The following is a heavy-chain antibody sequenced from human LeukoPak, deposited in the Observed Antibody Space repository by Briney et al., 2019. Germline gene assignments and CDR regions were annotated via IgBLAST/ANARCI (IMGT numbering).Heavy chain of an antibody. D-gene: IGHD3-16*02. CDR1: GFTFSSYA. Sequence: PGGSLRLSCAASGFTFSSYAMHWVRQAPGKGPEWVAIISSDESATYYADSVKGRFTISRDNSKNTLYLQMSSLRAEDTAVYYCARGGEGLRLGELSFFASDYWGQGTLVTVSS. V-gene: IGHV3-30*04. CDR2: ISSDESAT. J-gene: IGHJ4*02. CDR3: ARGGEGLRLGELSFFASDY.